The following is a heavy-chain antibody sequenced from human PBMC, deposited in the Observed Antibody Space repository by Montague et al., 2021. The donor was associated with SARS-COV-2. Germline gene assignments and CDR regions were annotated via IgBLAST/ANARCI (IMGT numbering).Heavy chain of an antibody. Sequence: SETLSLTCTVSGDSISNYYWSWIRRPPGRGLEWLGYIYYSGNTNYNPSXXSRVTISVDTSKNQFPLRLSSVTAADTAVYYCARLPYILPGYAYFDFWGQGSLVIVSS. V-gene: IGHV4-59*08. CDR2: IYYSGNT. J-gene: IGHJ4*02. CDR1: GDSISNYY. D-gene: IGHD3-9*01. CDR3: ARLPYILPGYAYFDF.